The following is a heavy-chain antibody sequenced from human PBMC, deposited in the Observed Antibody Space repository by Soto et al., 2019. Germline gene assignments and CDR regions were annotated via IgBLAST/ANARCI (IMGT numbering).Heavy chain of an antibody. D-gene: IGHD1-1*01. J-gene: IGHJ4*02. V-gene: IGHV3-23*01. CDR2: ISGSGGST. CDR3: AMWPGSRSNWNGPLEY. Sequence: PGGSLRLSCAASGFTFSSHVMTWVRLAPGKGLEWVSIISGSGGSTSHADSVKGRFVISRDNSKNTLYLQMSSLRVEDTAIYYCAMWPGSRSNWNGPLEYWGQGTLVTVSS. CDR1: GFTFSSHV.